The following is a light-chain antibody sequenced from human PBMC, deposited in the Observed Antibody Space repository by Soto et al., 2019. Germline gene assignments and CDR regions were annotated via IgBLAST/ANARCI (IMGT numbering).Light chain of an antibody. Sequence: EIAMTQSPATLSASPRERATLSCRASQSVNIYLAWYQQKPGQAPRLLIFGASYRATGIPDRFSGSGSGTDFTLTISRLEPEDFAVYYCQQYGRSGTFGQGTKVDIK. CDR1: QSVNIY. CDR2: GAS. J-gene: IGKJ1*01. V-gene: IGKV3-20*01. CDR3: QQYGRSGT.